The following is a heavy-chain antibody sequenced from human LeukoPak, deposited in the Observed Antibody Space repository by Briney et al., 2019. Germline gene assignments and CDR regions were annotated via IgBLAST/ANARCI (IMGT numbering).Heavy chain of an antibody. CDR2: IYYSGST. CDR1: GGSISSYY. J-gene: IGHJ5*02. V-gene: IGHV4-59*01. CDR3: ARGLGDSSSSYRFDP. D-gene: IGHD6-6*01. Sequence: SETLSLTCTVSGGSISSYYWSWIRQPPGKGLEWIGYIYYSGSTNYNPSLKSRVTILADTSKNQFSLKLSSVTAADTAVYYCARGLGDSSSSYRFDPWGQGTLVTVSS.